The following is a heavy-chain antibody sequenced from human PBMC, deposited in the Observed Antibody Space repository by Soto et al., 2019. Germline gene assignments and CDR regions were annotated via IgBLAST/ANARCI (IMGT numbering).Heavy chain of an antibody. Sequence: SYTLSLSGAVSGGSISSYYWIWIRQPPGKGLEWIGYIYYSGSTNYNPSLKSRVTISVDTSKNQFSLKLSSVTAADTAVYYCARGIRGSGSFYYYYYGMDVLGQGTTVTVSS. V-gene: IGHV4-59*07. CDR2: IYYSGST. CDR1: GGSISSYY. J-gene: IGHJ6*02. CDR3: ARGIRGSGSFYYYYYGMDV. D-gene: IGHD3-10*01.